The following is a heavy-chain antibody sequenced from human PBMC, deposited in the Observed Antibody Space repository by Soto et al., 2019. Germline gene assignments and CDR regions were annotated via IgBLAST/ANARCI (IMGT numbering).Heavy chain of an antibody. CDR2: ISWNGGSI. J-gene: IGHJ4*02. D-gene: IGHD3-16*01. Sequence: GGSLRLSCAASGFTFDDYAMHWVRQAPGRGLEWVSGISWNGGSIGNADSVKGRFTISRDNAKNSLHLQMNSLRAEDTAFYYCAKGRDFALGGDCFDCWGQGTLVTVSS. CDR3: AKGRDFALGGDCFDC. CDR1: GFTFDDYA. V-gene: IGHV3-9*01.